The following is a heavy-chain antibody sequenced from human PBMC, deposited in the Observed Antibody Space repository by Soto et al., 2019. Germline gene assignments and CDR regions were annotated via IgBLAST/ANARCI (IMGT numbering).Heavy chain of an antibody. CDR3: ANDNGFLEWIPLGGVDV. CDR2: LSSTGGST. CDR1: GFTFIKYV. D-gene: IGHD3-3*01. Sequence: EVQLLESGGGLAQPGRSLRLSCEVYGFTFIKYVMTWVRQAPGKGLEWVSSLSSTGGSTYYADSVKGRFTVSRDNSKNTLFLQMTRLRAEDTAIYYCANDNGFLEWIPLGGVDVWGRGTTVAVSS. J-gene: IGHJ6*02. V-gene: IGHV3-23*01.